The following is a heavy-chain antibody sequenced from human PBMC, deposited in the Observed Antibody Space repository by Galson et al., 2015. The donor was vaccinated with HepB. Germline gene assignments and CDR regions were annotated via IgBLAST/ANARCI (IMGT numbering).Heavy chain of an antibody. CDR3: ARGNNDIVVVVAATPVHLGMDV. V-gene: IGHV4-34*01. J-gene: IGHJ6*02. Sequence: LSLTCAVYGGSFSGYYWSWIRQPPGKGLEWIGEINHSGSTNYNPSLKSRVTISVDTSKNQFSLKLSSVTAADTAVYYCARGNNDIVVVVAATPVHLGMDVWGQGTTVTVSS. D-gene: IGHD2-15*01. CDR1: GGSFSGYY. CDR2: INHSGST.